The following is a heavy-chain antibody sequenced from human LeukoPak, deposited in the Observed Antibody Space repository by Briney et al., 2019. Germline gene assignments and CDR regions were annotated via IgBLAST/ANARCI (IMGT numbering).Heavy chain of an antibody. CDR2: INPSRGST. J-gene: IGHJ4*02. CDR1: GYTFTSYY. CDR3: GREGPKRDGYNY. D-gene: IGHD5-24*01. V-gene: IGHV1-46*01. Sequence: ASVTVSCKASGYTFTSYYMHWVRQAPGQGLEWMGIINPSRGSTSYAQKFQGRVTITRDTSTSTVYMVLSSLSSEDTAVYYCGREGPKRDGYNYWGQGTLVSLSS.